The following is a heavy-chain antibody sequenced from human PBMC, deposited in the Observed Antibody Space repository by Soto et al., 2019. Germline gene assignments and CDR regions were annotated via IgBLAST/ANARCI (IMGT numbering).Heavy chain of an antibody. CDR2: IYYSGST. CDR3: ARDSASGYNWNDGGGNWFDP. CDR1: GGSISSGDYY. D-gene: IGHD1-20*01. J-gene: IGHJ5*02. V-gene: IGHV4-30-4*01. Sequence: SETLSLTCTVSGGSISSGDYYWSWIRQPPGKGLEWIGYIYYSGSTYYNPSLKSRVTISVDTSKNQFSLKLSSVTAADTAVYYCARDSASGYNWNDGGGNWFDPWGQGTLVTVSS.